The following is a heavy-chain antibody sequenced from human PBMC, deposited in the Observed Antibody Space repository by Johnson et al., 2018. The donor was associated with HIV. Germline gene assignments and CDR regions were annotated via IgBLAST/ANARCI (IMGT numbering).Heavy chain of an antibody. CDR3: SRPWGASSSPDSFDL. CDR1: GFTFSSYG. Sequence: QVQLVESGGGVVQPGRSLRLSCAASGFTFSSYGMHWVRQAPGKGLEWVAVISYDGSNKYYADSVKGRFTISRDNSKNTLYLQMNSLRAEDTAVYYCSRPWGASSSPDSFDLWGQGTMVTVSS. J-gene: IGHJ3*01. V-gene: IGHV3-30*03. CDR2: ISYDGSNK. D-gene: IGHD6-13*01.